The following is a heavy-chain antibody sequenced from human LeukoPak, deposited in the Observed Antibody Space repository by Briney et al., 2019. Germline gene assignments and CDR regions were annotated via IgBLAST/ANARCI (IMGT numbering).Heavy chain of an antibody. Sequence: QPGGSLRLSCAASGFTFNNYAMTWVRQAPDKGLEWVSTFSGSGGSTYYADSMKGRFTISRDNSKNTLSLQMSGLRAEDTAVYYCARGSSASYYNSRFDYWGQGTLVTVSS. CDR3: ARGSSASYYNSRFDY. D-gene: IGHD3-10*01. CDR2: FSGSGGST. V-gene: IGHV3-23*01. CDR1: GFTFNNYA. J-gene: IGHJ4*02.